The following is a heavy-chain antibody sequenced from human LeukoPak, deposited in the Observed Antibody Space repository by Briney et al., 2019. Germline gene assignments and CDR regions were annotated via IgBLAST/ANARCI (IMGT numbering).Heavy chain of an antibody. CDR3: ARVAGSGYLVDY. J-gene: IGHJ4*02. D-gene: IGHD3-22*01. CDR2: ISSSGSTI. V-gene: IGHV3-11*01. Sequence: PGGSRRLSCAASGFTFSDYYMSWIRQAPGKGLEWVSYISSSGSTIYYADSVKGRFTISRDNAKNSLYLQMDSLRAEDTALYYCARVAGSGYLVDYWGRGTLVTVSS. CDR1: GFTFSDYY.